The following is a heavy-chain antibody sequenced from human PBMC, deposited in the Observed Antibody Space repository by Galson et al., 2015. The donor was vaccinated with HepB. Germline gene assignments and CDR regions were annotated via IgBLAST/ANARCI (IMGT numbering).Heavy chain of an antibody. D-gene: IGHD2-2*01. J-gene: IGHJ6*02. CDR1: GYSFRNYW. Sequence: QSGAEVKKPGESLKISCKASGYSFRNYWIGWVRQMPGKGLECMGIIYPGDSETRYSPSFQGQVTLSADKSTNTAYLQWSSLKASDTALDYLARLGHEGYHYYGMDVWGQGTTVTVS. V-gene: IGHV5-51*01. CDR3: ARLGHEGYHYYGMDV. CDR2: IYPGDSET.